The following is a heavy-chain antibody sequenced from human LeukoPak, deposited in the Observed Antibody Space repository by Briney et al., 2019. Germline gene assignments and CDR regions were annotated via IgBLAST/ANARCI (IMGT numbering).Heavy chain of an antibody. CDR1: GFTFSSYW. Sequence: GGSLRLSCAASGFTFSSYWMSWVRQAPGKGLMWVSQINSDGSATSCADPVKGRCTISRDNAKNMLYSEMNSLRVEDTAVYFCTRDHGLDVWGQGTTVTVSS. CDR3: TRDHGLDV. J-gene: IGHJ6*02. V-gene: IGHV3-74*01. CDR2: INSDGSAT.